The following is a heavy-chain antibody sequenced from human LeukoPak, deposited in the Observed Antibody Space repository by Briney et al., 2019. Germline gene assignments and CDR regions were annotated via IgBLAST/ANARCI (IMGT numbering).Heavy chain of an antibody. CDR3: AGERGEEYSSGWYKRNYFDN. CDR1: GDSFSSVTDY. D-gene: IGHD6-19*01. Sequence: PSETLSLTCTVSGDSFSSVTDYWAWIRQPPGKGLEWIASGDYSGGTYNNPSLESRVAISADMSKNQFSLKLTSVTGADTAVYYCAGERGEEYSSGWYKRNYFDNWGQGIRVTVSS. V-gene: IGHV4-39*07. J-gene: IGHJ4*02. CDR2: GDYSGGT.